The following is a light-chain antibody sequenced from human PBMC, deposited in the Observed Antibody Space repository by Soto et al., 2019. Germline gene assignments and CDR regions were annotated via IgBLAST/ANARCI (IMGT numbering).Light chain of an antibody. V-gene: IGKV1-5*01. J-gene: IGKJ2*01. CDR3: QQYNSSMYT. CDR2: DAS. Sequence: DIQMTQSPSTLSASVGDRVTITCRASQSISSWWAWYQQKPGKAPKLLIYDASSLESGVPTRFSGSGSGTEFTLTISSLQPDDFATYYCQQYNSSMYTFGQGTKLEIK. CDR1: QSISSW.